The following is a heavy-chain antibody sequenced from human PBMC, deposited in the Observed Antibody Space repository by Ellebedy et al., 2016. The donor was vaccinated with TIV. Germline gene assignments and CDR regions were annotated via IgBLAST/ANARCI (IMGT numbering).Heavy chain of an antibody. CDR2: IYPGDSDA. Sequence: GESLKISXKASGYTFTSHWIAWVRQLPGQGLEWMGFIYPGDSDARYRTSFQGQVTISSDKSINTVYLQWSSLKASDTAMYYCARLRDALADELDYWGQGILVTVSS. CDR3: ARLRDALADELDY. D-gene: IGHD6-19*01. J-gene: IGHJ4*02. CDR1: GYTFTSHW. V-gene: IGHV5-51*01.